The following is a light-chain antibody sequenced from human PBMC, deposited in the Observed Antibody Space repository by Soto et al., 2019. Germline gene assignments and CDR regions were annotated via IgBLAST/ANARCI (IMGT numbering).Light chain of an antibody. V-gene: IGLV1-47*01. CDR3: AAWDDSLRGV. Sequence: QLVLTQPPSASGTPGQRVTISSSGSSSNIGRNYVYWYQQLPGTAPKLLIYRNNQRPSGVPDRFSGSKSGTSASLAISGLRSEDEGDYYCAAWDDSLRGVFGGGTELTVL. J-gene: IGLJ2*01. CDR2: RNN. CDR1: SSNIGRNY.